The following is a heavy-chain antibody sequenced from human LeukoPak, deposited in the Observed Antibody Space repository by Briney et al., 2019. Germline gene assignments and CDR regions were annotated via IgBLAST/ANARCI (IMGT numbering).Heavy chain of an antibody. CDR3: ARQAMVTPSGWDY. CDR1: GYTFTNYG. J-gene: IGHJ4*02. CDR2: IGPYNGNT. V-gene: IGHV1-18*01. Sequence: ASVKVSCKASGYTFTNYGISWVRQAPGQGLEWLGWIGPYNGNTYYAQNFQGRVTMTTDTATSTVYMGLMSLRSDDTAVYYCARQAMVTPSGWDYWGQGTLVTVSS. D-gene: IGHD4-17*01.